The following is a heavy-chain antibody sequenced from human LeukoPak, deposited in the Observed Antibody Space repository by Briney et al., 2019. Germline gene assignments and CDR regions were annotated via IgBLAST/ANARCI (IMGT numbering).Heavy chain of an antibody. CDR3: AKDVKMFRGPMIMRHFDY. CDR2: IKPDGSEK. CDR1: GFSFSRYW. D-gene: IGHD3-10*01. J-gene: IGHJ4*02. Sequence: GGSLRLSCAASGFSFSRYWMSWVRQAPVRGLEWVANIKPDGSEKYYADSVKGRFTISRDNSKNTLYLQMNSVRVEDTAVYFCAKDVKMFRGPMIMRHFDYWGQGTLVTVSS. V-gene: IGHV3-7*01.